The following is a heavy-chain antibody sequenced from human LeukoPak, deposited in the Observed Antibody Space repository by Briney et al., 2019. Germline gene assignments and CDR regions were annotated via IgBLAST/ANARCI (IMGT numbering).Heavy chain of an antibody. CDR2: IIPSGGST. CDR1: GGTFSSYA. CDR3: ATGLGSHDAFDI. V-gene: IGHV1-46*01. Sequence: ASVKVSCKASGGTFSSYAISWVRQAPGQGLEWMGGIIPSGGSTSYAQKFQGRVTMTRDTSTSTVYMELSSLRSEDTAVYYCATGLGSHDAFDIWGQGTMVTVSS. D-gene: IGHD1-26*01. J-gene: IGHJ3*02.